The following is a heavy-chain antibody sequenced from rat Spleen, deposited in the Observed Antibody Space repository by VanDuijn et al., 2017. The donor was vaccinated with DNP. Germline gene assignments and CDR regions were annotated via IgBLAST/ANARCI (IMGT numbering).Heavy chain of an antibody. CDR3: VRWNSGHFDY. J-gene: IGHJ2*01. V-gene: IGHV5-25*01. CDR2: ISTGGGNT. Sequence: EVRLVESGGGLVQPGRSMKLSCAASGFTFSNYYMAWVRQAPTKGLEWVASISTGGGNTYYRDSVKGRFTISRDNAKSTLYLQMNSLRSEDMATYYCVRWNSGHFDYWGQGVMVTVSS. CDR1: GFTFSNYY. D-gene: IGHD4-3*01.